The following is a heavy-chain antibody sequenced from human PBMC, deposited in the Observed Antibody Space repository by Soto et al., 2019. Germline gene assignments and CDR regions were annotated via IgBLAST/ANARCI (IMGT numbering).Heavy chain of an antibody. CDR3: AKDGSWGDHYYFDN. CDR1: GLMFSSYA. Sequence: SGGSLRLSCAVSGLMFSSYAMTWVRQAPGKGLEWVSSISGSGGSTYYSDSVRGRFTISRDNSKKMLYLEMNSLKGDDTAVYYCAKDGSWGDHYYFDNWGQGTLVTVSS. CDR2: ISGSGGST. J-gene: IGHJ4*02. D-gene: IGHD2-21*02. V-gene: IGHV3-23*01.